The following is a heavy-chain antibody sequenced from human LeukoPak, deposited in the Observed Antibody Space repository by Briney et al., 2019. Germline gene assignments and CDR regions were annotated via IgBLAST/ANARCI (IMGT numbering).Heavy chain of an antibody. CDR3: ARGPLYDITGSYGL. D-gene: IGHD2-8*01. J-gene: IGHJ4*02. Sequence: PGGSLRPSCAASGFTFSAHTMNWVRLAPGKGLQWVSYIGSSGITIYYAHSAEGRFTISRDNAKNSLYLQMSSLRVEDTAVYYCARGPLYDITGSYGLWGQGTLVTVSS. V-gene: IGHV3-48*01. CDR2: IGSSGITI. CDR1: GFTFSAHT.